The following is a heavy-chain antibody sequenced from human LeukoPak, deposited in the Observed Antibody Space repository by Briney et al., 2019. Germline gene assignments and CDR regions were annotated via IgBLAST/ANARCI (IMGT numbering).Heavy chain of an antibody. CDR1: GGFISSSSYY. D-gene: IGHD3-22*01. Sequence: SETLSLTCTVSGGFISSSSYYWGWIRQPPGKGLEWIGSIYYSGSTYYNPSLKSRVTISVDTSKNQFSLKLSSVTAADTAVYYCARGYDSSGYNYWGQGTLVTASS. CDR3: ARGYDSSGYNY. CDR2: IYYSGST. J-gene: IGHJ4*02. V-gene: IGHV4-39*07.